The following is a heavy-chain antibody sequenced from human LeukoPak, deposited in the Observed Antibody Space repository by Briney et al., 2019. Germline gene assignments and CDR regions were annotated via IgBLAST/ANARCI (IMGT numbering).Heavy chain of an antibody. CDR2: ISNDGSGK. D-gene: IGHD3-3*01. V-gene: IGHV3-30*03. Sequence: GGSLRLSCAASGFTFSSYGMHWVRQAPGKGLEWVAIISNDGSGKYYAHSVEGRFTISRDNSKNTLYLQMDSLRAEDTAVYYCARDRAWNYFDYWGQGTLVTVSS. CDR3: ARDRAWNYFDY. J-gene: IGHJ4*02. CDR1: GFTFSSYG.